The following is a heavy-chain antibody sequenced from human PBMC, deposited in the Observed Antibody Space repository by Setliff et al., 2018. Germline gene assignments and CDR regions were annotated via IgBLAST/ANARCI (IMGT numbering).Heavy chain of an antibody. J-gene: IGHJ6*02. D-gene: IGHD6-13*01. V-gene: IGHV3-30*18. CDR3: AKDISGPEYSSSFGYYGMDV. CDR1: GFTFSSYG. CDR2: ISYDGSNK. Sequence: PGGSLRLSCAASGFTFSSYGMHWVRQAPGKGMEWVAVISYDGSNKYYADSVKGRFTISRDNSKNTLYLQMNSLRAEYTALYYCAKDISGPEYSSSFGYYGMDVWGQGTTVTVSS.